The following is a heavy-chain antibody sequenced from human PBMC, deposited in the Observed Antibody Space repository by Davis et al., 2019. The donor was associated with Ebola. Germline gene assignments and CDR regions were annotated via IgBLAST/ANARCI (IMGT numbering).Heavy chain of an antibody. CDR1: GYSFSRSG. CDR2: INPNSGGT. J-gene: IGHJ5*02. CDR3: ARKPARWENWFDP. Sequence: ASVKVSCKASGYSFSRSGLHWVRQAPGQGLEWMGRINPNSGGTNYAQKFQGRVTMTRDTSISTAYMELSRLRSDDTAVYYCARKPARWENWFDPWGQGTLVTVSS. D-gene: IGHD2-2*01. V-gene: IGHV1-2*06.